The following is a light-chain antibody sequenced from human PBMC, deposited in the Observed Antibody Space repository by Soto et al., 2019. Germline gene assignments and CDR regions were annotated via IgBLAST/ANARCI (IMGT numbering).Light chain of an antibody. V-gene: IGKV3-20*01. CDR3: QQFNNSPLT. CDR2: SAS. Sequence: EIVLTQSPGTLSLSPGERATLTCRASQSLRNNYLAWYQQKPGQTPRLLIHSASSRATGIPDRFSGSGSGTDFTLTISRLEPEDFAVYYCQQFNNSPLTFGGGTKVEIK. CDR1: QSLRNNY. J-gene: IGKJ4*01.